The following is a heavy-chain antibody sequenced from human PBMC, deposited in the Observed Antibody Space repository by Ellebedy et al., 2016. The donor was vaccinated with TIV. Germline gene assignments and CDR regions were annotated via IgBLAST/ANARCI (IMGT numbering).Heavy chain of an antibody. D-gene: IGHD6-13*01. V-gene: IGHV4-4*07. CDR1: GGSIRGYY. Sequence: MPGGSLRLSCTVSGGSIRGYYWSWIRQPAGKGMEWIGRIYTTGSGDYNPSLQSRVTMSVDTSKNQFSLHLRSVTAADTAVYFCARVSLAGDFFDYWGQGTLVAVSS. CDR3: ARVSLAGDFFDY. CDR2: IYTTGSG. J-gene: IGHJ4*02.